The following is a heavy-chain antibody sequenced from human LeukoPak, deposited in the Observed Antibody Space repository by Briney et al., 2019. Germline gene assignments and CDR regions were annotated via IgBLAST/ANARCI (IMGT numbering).Heavy chain of an antibody. CDR2: INKDGSQK. CDR1: GFTFSTYW. CDR3: ARERWLQPDY. Sequence: PGGSLRLSCAASGFTFSTYWMNWVRQAPGKGLEWVANINKDGSQKYYVDSVKGRFTISRDNAKNSLYLQMNSLRAEGTAVYFCARERWLQPDYWGQGTLVTVSA. V-gene: IGHV3-7*01. J-gene: IGHJ4*02. D-gene: IGHD5-24*01.